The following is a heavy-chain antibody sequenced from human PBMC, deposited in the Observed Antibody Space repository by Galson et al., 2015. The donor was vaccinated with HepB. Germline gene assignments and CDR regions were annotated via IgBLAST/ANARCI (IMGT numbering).Heavy chain of an antibody. D-gene: IGHD1-1*01. V-gene: IGHV3-9*01. CDR3: ARDSLLNSMTQGFSY. CDR1: GFTFDDFA. J-gene: IGHJ4*02. Sequence: SLRLSCAASGFTFDDFAMHWVRQAPGKGLEWVSGISWNGGIIGYADSVKGRFTISRDNAKSSLYLQMNSLKVEDTAVYYCARDSLLNSMTQGFSYWGQGTLVTVSS. CDR2: ISWNGGII.